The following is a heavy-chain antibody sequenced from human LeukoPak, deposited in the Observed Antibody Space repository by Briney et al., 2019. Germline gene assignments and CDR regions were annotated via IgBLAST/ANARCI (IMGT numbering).Heavy chain of an antibody. CDR3: AREPLGCGGDCHFDY. CDR2: IIPIYDPV. J-gene: IGHJ4*02. Sequence: GASVKVSCKASGYTFTSYDINWMRQAPGQGLEWMGRIIPIYDPVDYAQRFQGRVTITTDESTNTVYMELSSLRYEDTAVYYCAREPLGCGGDCHFDYWGQGTLVTVSS. CDR1: GYTFTSYD. V-gene: IGHV1-69*05. D-gene: IGHD2-21*02.